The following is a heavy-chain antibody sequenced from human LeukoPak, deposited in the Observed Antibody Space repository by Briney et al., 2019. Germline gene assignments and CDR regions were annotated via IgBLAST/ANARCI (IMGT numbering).Heavy chain of an antibody. V-gene: IGHV3-23*01. Sequence: GGSHRPSYTASGLTGGGCAVTSSRQAPGKGLEWISGITSSGASAYYAASVKGRFTISRDNSENTLYLQMNSLSTEDSGMYYWLRHEDLYSPSWYYFEDWGQGTLVTVSS. CDR2: ITSSGASA. CDR1: GLTGGGCA. D-gene: IGHD6-19*01. J-gene: IGHJ4*02. CDR3: LRHEDLYSPSWYYFED.